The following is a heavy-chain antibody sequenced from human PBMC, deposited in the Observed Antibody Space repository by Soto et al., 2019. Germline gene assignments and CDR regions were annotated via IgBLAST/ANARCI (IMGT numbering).Heavy chain of an antibody. V-gene: IGHV1-69*13. D-gene: IGHD5-18*01. CDR1: GGTFSSYA. Sequence: SVKVSCKASGGTFSSYAISWVRQAPGQGLEWMGGIIPIFGTANYAQKFQGRVTITADESTSTAYMELNSLTSEDTAIYYCARMESFGSLNWFDPWGQGTLVTVSS. J-gene: IGHJ5*02. CDR3: ARMESFGSLNWFDP. CDR2: IIPIFGTA.